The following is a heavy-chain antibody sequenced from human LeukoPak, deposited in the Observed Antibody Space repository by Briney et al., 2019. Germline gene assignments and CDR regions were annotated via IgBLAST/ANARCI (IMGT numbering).Heavy chain of an antibody. V-gene: IGHV1-69*13. CDR1: GGTFSSYA. CDR3: ARESPEDAFDI. Sequence: ASVKVSCKASGGTFSSYAISWVRQAPGQGLEWIGGIIPISGTANYAQKFQGRVTITADESTSTAYMELSSLRSEDTAVYYCARESPEDAFDIWGQGTMVTVSS. J-gene: IGHJ3*02. CDR2: IIPISGTA.